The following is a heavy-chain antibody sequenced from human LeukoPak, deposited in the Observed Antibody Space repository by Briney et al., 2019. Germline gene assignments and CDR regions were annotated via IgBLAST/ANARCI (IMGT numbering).Heavy chain of an antibody. CDR1: GFTFEDYT. CDR2: ISWDGTT. V-gene: IGHV3-43*01. J-gene: IGHJ4*02. CDR3: VKDLSYESSGYVFDY. Sequence: GGSLRLSCAASGFTFEDYTMHWVRQAPGKTLEWVSLISWDGTTYYPDSVKGRFTISRDNNKNSLYLQMDTLRSEDTAFYYCVKDLSYESSGYVFDYWGRGTLVTVSS. D-gene: IGHD3-22*01.